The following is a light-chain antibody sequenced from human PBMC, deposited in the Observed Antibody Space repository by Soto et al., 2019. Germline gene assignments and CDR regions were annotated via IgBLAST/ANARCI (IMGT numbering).Light chain of an antibody. J-gene: IGKJ1*01. CDR1: QTISSW. CDR2: KAS. Sequence: IQFTHTPVTLLRSVNHISTITFGASQTISSWLASYQQKPGKAPKLLIYKASTLKSRVPSRFSGSGSGTEFTLTISCLQPDDVATYCCQHANSNPARLGQGTNVEI. V-gene: IGKV1-5*03. CDR3: QHANSNPAR.